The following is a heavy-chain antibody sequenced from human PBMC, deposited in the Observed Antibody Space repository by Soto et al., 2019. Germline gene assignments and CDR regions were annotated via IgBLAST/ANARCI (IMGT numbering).Heavy chain of an antibody. CDR2: IYPRGGTT. J-gene: IGHJ6*02. D-gene: IGHD3-22*01. CDR3: ARVGYSSTGTTFHYHGLDV. Sequence: ASVKVSCKASGYNFTSHYMHWVRQAPGQGLESMGIIYPRGGTTIYAQKFQGRVTMTRDTSAHTFYMELSSLRSEDTAMYYCARVGYSSTGTTFHYHGLDVWGQGTTVTVSS. CDR1: GYNFTSHY. V-gene: IGHV1-46*01.